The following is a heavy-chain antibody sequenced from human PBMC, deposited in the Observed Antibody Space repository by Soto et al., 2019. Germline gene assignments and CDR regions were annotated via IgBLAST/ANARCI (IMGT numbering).Heavy chain of an antibody. CDR3: ARTYVTDVVVVPAYKDYMDV. J-gene: IGHJ6*03. CDR1: GGSISSSSSS. CDR2: ISYSGST. V-gene: IGHV4-39*01. Sequence: QLQLQESGPGLVKPSETLSLTCTVSGGSISSSSSSWGWIRPPPGKGLEWLGIISYSGSTYYSPSLKSRVTISVDASKNLFSLKLSSVTAADTAVYYCARTYVTDVVVVPAYKDYMDVWGKGTTVTVSS. D-gene: IGHD2-2*01.